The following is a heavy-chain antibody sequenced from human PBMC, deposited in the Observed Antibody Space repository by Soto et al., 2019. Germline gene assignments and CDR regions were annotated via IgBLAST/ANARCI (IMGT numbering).Heavy chain of an antibody. V-gene: IGHV4-31*01. CDR1: GGSISSGGYY. J-gene: IGHJ4*02. Sequence: QVQLQESGPGLVKPSQTLSLTCTVSGGSISSGGYYWSWIRQHPGKGLEWIGYIYYSGSTYYNPFLKXPVXIXGDTSKNQFSLKLSSVTAADTAVYYCASRVRSWYGVWGQGTLVTVSS. CDR3: ASRVRSWYGV. D-gene: IGHD6-13*01. CDR2: IYYSGST.